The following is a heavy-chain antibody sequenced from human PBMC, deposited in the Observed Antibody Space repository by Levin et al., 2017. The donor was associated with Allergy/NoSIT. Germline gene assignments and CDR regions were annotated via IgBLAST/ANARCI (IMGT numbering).Heavy chain of an antibody. Sequence: SQTLSLTCSVSGDSISRGFYYWSWIRQPAGEGLEWIGRIYVTGSTTYSPPLKSRATISLARSKDQVSLKINSVTAADTAVYYCARDLEGFSGYNPYCYMDVWGKGTTVTVSS. CDR1: GDSISRGFYY. J-gene: IGHJ6*03. D-gene: IGHD5-12*01. V-gene: IGHV4-61*02. CDR3: ARDLEGFSGYNPYCYMDV. CDR2: IYVTGST.